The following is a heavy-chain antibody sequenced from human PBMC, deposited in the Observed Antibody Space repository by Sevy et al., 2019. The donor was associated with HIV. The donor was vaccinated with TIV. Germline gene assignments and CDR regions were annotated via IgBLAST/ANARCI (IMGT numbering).Heavy chain of an antibody. CDR1: GFTFSSYS. CDR2: ISSSSSTI. D-gene: IGHD3-10*01. CDR3: ARVLRTPYCSGSYNPVDY. J-gene: IGHJ4*02. Sequence: GGSLRLSCAASGFTFSSYSMNWVRQAPGKGLEWVSYISSSSSTIYYADSVKGRFTISRDNAKNSLYLQMNSLRAEDTAVYYCARVLRTPYCSGSYNPVDYWGQGTLVTVSS. V-gene: IGHV3-48*01.